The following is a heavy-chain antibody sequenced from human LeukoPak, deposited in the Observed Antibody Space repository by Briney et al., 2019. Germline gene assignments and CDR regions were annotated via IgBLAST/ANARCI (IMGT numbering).Heavy chain of an antibody. CDR3: ARHSTEYKYAMDV. J-gene: IGHJ6*02. D-gene: IGHD2-2*01. Sequence: SETLSLTCTVSGGSISSYYWSWIRQPPGKGLEWIGYIYYSGSTNYNPSLKSRVSISIDTSKNQFSLRLSSVTAADTAVYYCARHSTEYKYAMDVWGQGTTVTVSS. V-gene: IGHV4-59*08. CDR1: GGSISSYY. CDR2: IYYSGST.